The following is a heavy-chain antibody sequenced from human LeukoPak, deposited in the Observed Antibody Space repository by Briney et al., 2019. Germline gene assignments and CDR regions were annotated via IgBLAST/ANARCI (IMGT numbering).Heavy chain of an antibody. Sequence: SETLSLSCTVSGGSISSDYWSWIRQPAGKGLEWIGRIYTGGSTTHYNPSLKSRVSMSVDTSKNQFSLKLSSVTAADTAVCYCAREWVPTSPDYFDYWGHGILVTVSS. CDR2: IYTGGST. J-gene: IGHJ4*01. CDR3: AREWVPTSPDYFDY. V-gene: IGHV4-4*07. CDR1: GGSISSDY. D-gene: IGHD1-26*01.